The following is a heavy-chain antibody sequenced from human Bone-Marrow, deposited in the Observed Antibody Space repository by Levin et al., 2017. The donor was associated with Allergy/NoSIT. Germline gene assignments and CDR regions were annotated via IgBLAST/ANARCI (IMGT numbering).Heavy chain of an antibody. CDR3: ARGENLGSQLLSYWFDP. CDR2: VSHSGST. Sequence: SETLSLTCAVYGGSFSTSYWGWIRQPPGKGLEWIGEVSHSGSTNYKPSLKSRVTISIDTSKNQFSLKLTSVTAADTAVYYCARGENLGSQLLSYWFDPWGPGTRVTVSS. D-gene: IGHD3-16*01. J-gene: IGHJ5*02. CDR1: GGSFSTSY. V-gene: IGHV4-34*01.